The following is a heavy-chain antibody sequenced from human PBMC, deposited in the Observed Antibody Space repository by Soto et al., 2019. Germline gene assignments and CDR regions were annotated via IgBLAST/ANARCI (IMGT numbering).Heavy chain of an antibody. D-gene: IGHD2-15*01. CDR1: GGSISSSSYY. V-gene: IGHV4-39*01. CDR2: IYYRGTT. Sequence: QLQLQESGPGLVKPSETLSLTCTVSGGSISSSSYYWGWIRQPPGKGVEWIGSIYYRGTTYYNPSRRSRVTIHVDTSKNQFSLKLRSVTAANTAGYSCARRLYDGYCGGGSCYSRFDTWGQGNLVTVSA. CDR3: ARRLYDGYCGGGSCYSRFDT. J-gene: IGHJ5*02.